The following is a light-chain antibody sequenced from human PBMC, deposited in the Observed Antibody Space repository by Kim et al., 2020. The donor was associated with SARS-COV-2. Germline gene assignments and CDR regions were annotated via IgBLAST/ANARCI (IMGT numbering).Light chain of an antibody. CDR2: GAS. V-gene: IGKV3-15*01. CDR1: QSVSSN. J-gene: IGKJ2*01. CDR3: QHYNNWPYT. Sequence: EIVMTQSPATLSVSPGERATLSCRASQSVSSNLAWYQQKPGQAPRLLIYGASTRATGIPARFSGSGSGTEFTLTISSLQSEDFAVYYCQHYNNWPYTFGRGTKLEI.